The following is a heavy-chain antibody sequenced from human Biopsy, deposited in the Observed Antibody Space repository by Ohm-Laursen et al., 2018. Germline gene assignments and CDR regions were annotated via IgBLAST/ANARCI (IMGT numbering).Heavy chain of an antibody. CDR1: GFIFDDYA. V-gene: IGHV3-9*01. Sequence: SLRLSCAAFGFIFDDYAMHWVRQAPGKGLEWVSGISWNSVGIGYADSVKGRFTISRDNGKNFLYLQMNNLRPEDTALYYCAKIHCSGGSCYPNAFDMWGHGTRVTVS. J-gene: IGHJ3*02. D-gene: IGHD2-15*01. CDR3: AKIHCSGGSCYPNAFDM. CDR2: ISWNSVGI.